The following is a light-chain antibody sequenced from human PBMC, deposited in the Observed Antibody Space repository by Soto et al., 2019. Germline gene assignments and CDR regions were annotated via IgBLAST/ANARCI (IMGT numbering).Light chain of an antibody. J-gene: IGKJ5*01. CDR3: QKSYNTPIN. Sequence: DIQITHSPSSVSASVVDRVTITFLASQVISSWLVWYQQKPGKAPKLLIYAASSLQSGVPSRFTGGGSGTHFTLTISGLQPEDFATYFCQKSYNTPINFGQGTRLEIK. CDR2: AAS. CDR1: QVISSW. V-gene: IGKV1-12*01.